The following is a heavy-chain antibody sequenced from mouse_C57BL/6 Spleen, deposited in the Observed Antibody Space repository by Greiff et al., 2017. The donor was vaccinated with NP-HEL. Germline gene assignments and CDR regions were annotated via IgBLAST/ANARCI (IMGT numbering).Heavy chain of an antibody. D-gene: IGHD1-1*01. CDR3: ARSGYGSSYGFAY. CDR2: ISYSGST. V-gene: IGHV3-8*01. CDR1: GYSITSDY. J-gene: IGHJ3*01. Sequence: DVKLVESGPGLAKPSQTLSLTCSVTGYSITSDYWNWIRKFPGNKLEYMGYISYSGSTYYNPSLKSRISITRDTSKNQYYLQLNSVTTEDTATYYCARSGYGSSYGFAYWGQGTLVTVSA.